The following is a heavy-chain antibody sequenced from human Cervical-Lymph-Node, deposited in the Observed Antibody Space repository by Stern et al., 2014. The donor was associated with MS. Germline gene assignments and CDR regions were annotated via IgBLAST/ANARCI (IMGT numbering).Heavy chain of an antibody. CDR3: ARSPPCNGGNCDRFFDY. D-gene: IGHD2-21*01. V-gene: IGHV1-69*01. J-gene: IGHJ4*02. Sequence: QVQLVESGAEVKKPGSSVKVSCKASGGTLTTYGISWVRQAPGQGLQWMGGIVPTFGLRGYAQKFQGRITISADESTSTAYMELSSLRSEDTAMYYCARSPPCNGGNCDRFFDYWGQGTLVTVSS. CDR1: GGTLTTYG. CDR2: IVPTFGLR.